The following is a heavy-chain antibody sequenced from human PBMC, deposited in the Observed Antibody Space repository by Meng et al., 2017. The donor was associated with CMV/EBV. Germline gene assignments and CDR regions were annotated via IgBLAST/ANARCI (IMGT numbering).Heavy chain of an antibody. Sequence: GGGLGQPGRSLRLSLTASGFSVNSNYMSCVRQAPGKGLEWISIIYGSGNTYYGDSVKGRYTISRDNFRNTLYLQMNSLRAEDTAVYYCAREIPQAWASWGQGTLVTVSS. J-gene: IGHJ5*02. CDR3: AREIPQAWAS. D-gene: IGHD2-21*01. CDR1: GFSVNSNY. V-gene: IGHV3-66*01. CDR2: IYGSGNT.